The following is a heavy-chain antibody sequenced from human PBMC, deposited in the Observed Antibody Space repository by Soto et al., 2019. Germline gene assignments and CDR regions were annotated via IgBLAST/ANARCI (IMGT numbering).Heavy chain of an antibody. J-gene: IGHJ5*02. CDR1: GFTLSNHY. Sequence: PGGSLRLSCVASGFTLSNHYMDWVRQAPGKGLEWIGLIRNAARSYSTEHAASVKGRFTISRDDSKNTLYLQMNSLRTEDMAVYYCADFTWSGYYLPWGQGTLVTVSS. CDR2: IRNAARSYST. V-gene: IGHV3-72*01. D-gene: IGHD3-3*01. CDR3: ADFTWSGYYLP.